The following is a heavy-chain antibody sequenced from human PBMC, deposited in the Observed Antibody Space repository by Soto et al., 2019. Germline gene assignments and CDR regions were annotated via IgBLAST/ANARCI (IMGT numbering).Heavy chain of an antibody. CDR3: ARGGKGLLQPNWFDP. Sequence: SLRLSCAASGFTFSSYAMHWVRQAPGKGLEWVAVISYDGSNKYYADSVKGRLSISRDNSKNTLYLQMNSLRAEDTAVYYCARGGKGLLQPNWFDPWGQGTLVTVSS. J-gene: IGHJ5*02. CDR2: ISYDGSNK. CDR1: GFTFSSYA. D-gene: IGHD3-22*01. V-gene: IGHV3-30-3*01.